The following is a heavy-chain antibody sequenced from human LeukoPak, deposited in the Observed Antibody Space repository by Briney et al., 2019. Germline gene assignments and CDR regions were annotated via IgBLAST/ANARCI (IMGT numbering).Heavy chain of an antibody. J-gene: IGHJ4*02. CDR2: ISAYNGNT. Sequence: ASVKVSCTASGYTFTSYGISWVRQAPGQGLEWMGWISAYNGNTNYAQKLQGRVTMTTDTSTSTAYMELRSLRSDDTAVYYCARETVGATMGDVDYWGQGTLVTVSS. D-gene: IGHD1-26*01. CDR3: ARETVGATMGDVDY. CDR1: GYTFTSYG. V-gene: IGHV1-18*01.